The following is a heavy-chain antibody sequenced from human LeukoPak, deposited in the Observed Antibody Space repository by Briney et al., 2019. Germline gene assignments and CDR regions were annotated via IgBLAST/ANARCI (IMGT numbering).Heavy chain of an antibody. CDR2: ISSSSSYI. J-gene: IGHJ4*02. V-gene: IGHV3-21*04. CDR3: ARGSGYYSYFDY. CDR1: GFTFSSYS. D-gene: IGHD3-3*01. Sequence: GGSLRLSCAASGFTFSSYSMNWVRQALGKGLEWVSSISSSSSYIYYADSVKGRFTISRDNAKNSLYLQMNSLRAEDTAVYYCARGSGYYSYFDYWGQGTLVTVSS.